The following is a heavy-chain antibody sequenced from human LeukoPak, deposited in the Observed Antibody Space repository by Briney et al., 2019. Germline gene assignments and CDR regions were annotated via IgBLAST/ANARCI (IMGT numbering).Heavy chain of an antibody. Sequence: PSQTLSLTCTVSGDSMRRDNYYWSWIRQLPGKGLEWIGYIYYDGSTYNNPSLKSRLIISIDTSKNYFSLNLISMTAADTAIYYCARLYGSGTNYFEYWGQGALVTVSS. V-gene: IGHV4-31*03. J-gene: IGHJ4*02. CDR2: IYYDGST. CDR3: ARLYGSGTNYFEY. CDR1: GDSMRRDNYY. D-gene: IGHD3-10*01.